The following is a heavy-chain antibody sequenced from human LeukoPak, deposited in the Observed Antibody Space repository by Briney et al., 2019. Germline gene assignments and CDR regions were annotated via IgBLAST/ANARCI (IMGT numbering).Heavy chain of an antibody. CDR1: GYTFTSYG. V-gene: IGHV1-18*01. CDR3: AGRSSSRADY. D-gene: IGHD2-15*01. Sequence: GASVKVSCKTSGYTFTSYGISWVRQAPGQGLEWMGWISVHNGDTNYAQKFQGRVTMTTYTSTSTVYMELRSLRSDDTAVYYCAGRSSSRADYWGQGTLVTVSS. J-gene: IGHJ4*02. CDR2: ISVHNGDT.